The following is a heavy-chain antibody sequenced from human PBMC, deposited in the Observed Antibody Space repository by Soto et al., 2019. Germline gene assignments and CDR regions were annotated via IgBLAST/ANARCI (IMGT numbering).Heavy chain of an antibody. J-gene: IGHJ4*02. CDR1: GGSFSGYY. V-gene: IGHV4-34*01. CDR2: INHSGST. Sequence: SETLSLTCAVYGGSFSGYYWSWIRQPPGKGLEWIGEINHSGSTNYNPSLKSRVTISVDTSKNQFSLKLSSVTAADTAVYYCARYCSGGSGYSMLGGYYFDYWGQGTLVTVSS. CDR3: ARYCSGGSGYSMLGGYYFDY. D-gene: IGHD2-15*01.